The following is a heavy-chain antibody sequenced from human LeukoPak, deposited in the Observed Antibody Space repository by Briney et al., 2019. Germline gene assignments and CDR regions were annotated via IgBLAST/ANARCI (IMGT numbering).Heavy chain of an antibody. J-gene: IGHJ4*02. CDR3: AKDRIQLWLQLDY. D-gene: IGHD5-18*01. CDR1: GFTFSSYG. Sequence: PGRSLRLSCAASGFTFSSYGMHWVRQAPGKGLEWVAVISYDGSNKYYADSVKGRFTISRDNSKNTLYLQMNSLRAEDTAVYYCAKDRIQLWLQLDYWGQGTLVTVSS. CDR2: ISYDGSNK. V-gene: IGHV3-30*18.